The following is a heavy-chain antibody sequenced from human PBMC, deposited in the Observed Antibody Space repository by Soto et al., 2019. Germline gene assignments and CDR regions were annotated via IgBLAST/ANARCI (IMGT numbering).Heavy chain of an antibody. V-gene: IGHV3-33*01. CDR2: IWYDGSNK. D-gene: IGHD6-6*01. CDR3: ARRTLAARLLGIDY. CDR1: GFTFSSYG. Sequence: GGSLRLSCAASGFTFSSYGMHWVRQAPGKGLEWVAVIWYDGSNKYYADSVKGRFTISRDNSKNTLYLQMNSLRAEDTAVYYCARRTLAARLLGIDYWGQGTLVT. J-gene: IGHJ4*02.